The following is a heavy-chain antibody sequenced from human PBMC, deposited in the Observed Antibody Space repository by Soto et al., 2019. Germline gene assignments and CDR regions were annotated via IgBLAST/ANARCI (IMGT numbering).Heavy chain of an antibody. Sequence: LSLTCVISGDSVSSSSAAWNWVRQSPSRGLEWLGRAYYRSKWYNDYAVSVKSRITINPDTSKNQFSLQLNSVTPEDTAVYYCAREGRGYSDHGPFDYWGQGTQVTVSS. V-gene: IGHV6-1*01. J-gene: IGHJ4*02. CDR3: AREGRGYSDHGPFDY. D-gene: IGHD5-12*01. CDR2: AYYRSKWYN. CDR1: GDSVSSSSAA.